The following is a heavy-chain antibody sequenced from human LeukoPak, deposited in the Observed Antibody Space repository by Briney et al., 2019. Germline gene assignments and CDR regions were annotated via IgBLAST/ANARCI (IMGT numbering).Heavy chain of an antibody. D-gene: IGHD3-22*01. V-gene: IGHV3-23*01. J-gene: IGHJ4*02. CDR1: GFTFSSYA. CDR3: AKDLLAYSSGL. CDR2: ISGSGGST. Sequence: GGSLRLFCAASGFTFSSYAMSWVRQAPGKGLEWVSAISGSGGSTYYADSVKGRFTISRDNSKNTLYLQMNSLRAEDTAVYYCAKDLLAYSSGLWGQGTLVTVSS.